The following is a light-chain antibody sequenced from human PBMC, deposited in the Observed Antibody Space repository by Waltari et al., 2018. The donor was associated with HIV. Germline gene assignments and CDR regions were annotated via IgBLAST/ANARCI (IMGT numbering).Light chain of an antibody. V-gene: IGLV2-23*02. Sequence: QSALTQPASVSGSPGQSITISCTGTSSDVGGYNYVSWYQQFPGKAPKLMIYDVSKRPSGVSIRFSGSKSGNTASLTISGLQPEDEADYYCCSYAGSNYVFGTGTKVTVL. CDR3: CSYAGSNYV. CDR2: DVS. J-gene: IGLJ1*01. CDR1: SSDVGGYNY.